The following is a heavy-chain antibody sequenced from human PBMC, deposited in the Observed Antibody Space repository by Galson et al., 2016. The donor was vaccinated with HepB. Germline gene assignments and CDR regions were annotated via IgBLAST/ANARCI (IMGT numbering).Heavy chain of an antibody. CDR3: ASYLVHVLLWFGAPPGYFDS. CDR2: ISAYNGNT. J-gene: IGHJ4*02. CDR1: GYTFTSYG. D-gene: IGHD3-10*01. V-gene: IGHV1-18*04. Sequence: SVKVSCKASGYTFTSYGISWVRQAPGQGLEWMGWISAYNGNTNYAQKLQGRVTMTTDTSTSTAYMELRSLTSDDTAVYYCASYLVHVLLWFGAPPGYFDSWGKGALGTVSS.